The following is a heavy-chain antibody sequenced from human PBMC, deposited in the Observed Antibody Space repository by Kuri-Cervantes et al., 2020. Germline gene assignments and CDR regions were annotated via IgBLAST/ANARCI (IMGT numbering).Heavy chain of an antibody. J-gene: IGHJ4*02. V-gene: IGHV4-4*02. Sequence: GSLRLSCAVSGGSISSSNWWSWVRQPPGKGLEWIGEVYHSRSTNYNPSLKSRVTISVDTPKNQFSLKLSCVTAADTSVYYCARISYYDSSGYLDWGQGTLVTVSS. CDR1: GGSISSSNW. D-gene: IGHD3-22*01. CDR3: ARISYYDSSGYLD. CDR2: VYHSRST.